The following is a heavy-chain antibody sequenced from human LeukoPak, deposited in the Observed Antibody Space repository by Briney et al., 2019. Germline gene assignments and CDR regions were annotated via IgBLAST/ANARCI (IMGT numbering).Heavy chain of an antibody. Sequence: GGSLRLSCAASGFTFSSYAIHWVRQGPGKGLEWVAYIAHHGSNKYYADSVKGRFTISRDNSKRTLYLQMNSLRADDTAVYYCAIGVNYAFDDWGQGTLVTVSS. CDR1: GFTFSSYA. CDR3: AIGVNYAFDD. J-gene: IGHJ4*02. V-gene: IGHV3-30*02. D-gene: IGHD1-7*01. CDR2: IAHHGSNK.